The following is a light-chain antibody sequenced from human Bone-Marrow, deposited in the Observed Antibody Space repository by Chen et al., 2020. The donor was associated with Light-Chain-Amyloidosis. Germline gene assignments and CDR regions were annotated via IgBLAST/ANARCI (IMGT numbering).Light chain of an antibody. CDR1: NFGTFDP. V-gene: IGLV2-23*02. J-gene: IGLJ3*02. CDR3: SSYVGRDTVV. CDR2: EDT. Sequence: QSALTQPASVSGSPGQAVTISCSNFGTFDPVSWYQRHPDKAPKVIIYEDTKRPSGISYRFSASKSYDTAYLTISGLQYEDEADYYCSSYVGRDTVVFGGGTKLTVL.